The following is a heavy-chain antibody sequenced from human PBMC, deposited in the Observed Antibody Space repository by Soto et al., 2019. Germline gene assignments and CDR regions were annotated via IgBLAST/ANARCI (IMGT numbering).Heavy chain of an antibody. CDR2: VYYTGSA. CDR1: GVSVSRGGFF. D-gene: IGHD2-15*01. CDR3: AATGDSGTWYSRLDF. J-gene: IGHJ4*02. V-gene: IGHV4-31*02. Sequence: QVQLQESGPGLVKTSQTLSLTCDVSGVSVSRGGFFWNWVRQRPGKGLEWLGQVYYTGSAYYSPSLESRLTISFDTSTNQFSLRLSSVTAADTAVYFCAATGDSGTWYSRLDFWGQGILATVSS.